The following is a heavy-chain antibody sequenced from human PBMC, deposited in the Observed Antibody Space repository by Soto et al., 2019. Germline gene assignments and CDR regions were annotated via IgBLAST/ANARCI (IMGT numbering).Heavy chain of an antibody. CDR1: GGTFSSYT. CDR2: IIPILGIA. CDR3: AREGLGDTTDY. J-gene: IGHJ4*02. D-gene: IGHD1-26*01. V-gene: IGHV1-69*08. Sequence: QVQLVQSGAEVKKPGSSVKVSCKASGGTFSSYTISWVRQAPGQGLEWMGRIIPILGIANYAQKFQGRVTITVDTSTSTAYMELSSLRSEDTAVYYCAREGLGDTTDYWGQGTLVTVSS.